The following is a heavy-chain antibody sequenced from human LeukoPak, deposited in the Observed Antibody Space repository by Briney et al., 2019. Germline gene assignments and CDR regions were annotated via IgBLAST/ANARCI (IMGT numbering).Heavy chain of an antibody. J-gene: IGHJ5*02. Sequence: PSETLSLTCAVYGGSFSGYYWSWIRQPPGKGLEWIGEINHSGSTNYNPSLKSRVTISVDTSKNQSSLKLSSVTAADTAVYYCARTPRARWFDPWGQGTLVTVSS. CDR1: GGSFSGYY. CDR3: ARTPRARWFDP. CDR2: INHSGST. V-gene: IGHV4-34*01.